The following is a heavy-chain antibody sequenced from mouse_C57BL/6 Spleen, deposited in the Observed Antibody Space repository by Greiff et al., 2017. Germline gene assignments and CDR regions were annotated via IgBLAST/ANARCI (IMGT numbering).Heavy chain of an antibody. J-gene: IGHJ3*01. Sequence: VQLQQSGAELARPGASVKLSCKASGYTFTSYGISWVKQRPGQGLEWIGEIYPRSGNTYYNEKFKGKATLTADKSSSTAYMELRRLTSEDSAVYFCARDDYVSWFAYWGQAPLVTVSA. CDR1: GYTFTSYG. CDR2: IYPRSGNT. D-gene: IGHD2-4*01. V-gene: IGHV1-81*01. CDR3: ARDDYVSWFAY.